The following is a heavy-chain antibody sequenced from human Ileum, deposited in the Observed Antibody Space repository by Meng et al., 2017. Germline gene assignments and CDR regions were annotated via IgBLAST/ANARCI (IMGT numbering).Heavy chain of an antibody. CDR1: GGSVSSGLYY. V-gene: IGHV4-61*01. Sequence: QGELEESGPGLVRHSETRSLTCTVSGGSVSSGLYYGSGIRQPPGKGLEWIGYLYYSGSINYNPYLKSRVTISVDTSKNQFAVKRSSVTAADAAVYYCARDSGWFDRWGEGTLVTVSS. J-gene: IGHJ5*02. CDR2: LYYSGSI. CDR3: ARDSGWFDR.